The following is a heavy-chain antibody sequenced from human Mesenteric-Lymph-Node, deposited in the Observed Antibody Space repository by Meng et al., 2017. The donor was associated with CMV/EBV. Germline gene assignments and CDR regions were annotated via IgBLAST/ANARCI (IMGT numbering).Heavy chain of an antibody. V-gene: IGHV1-2*02. J-gene: IGHJ4*02. D-gene: IGHD4-17*01. Sequence: AAAYTITGYYLHWVRQAPGQGIEWMGWMNPNSGGTNYAQKFQGRVTMTRDTSISTVYMELSRLTSDDTAVYYCARTLGFHNYGDYGFWGQGTLVTVSS. CDR2: MNPNSGGT. CDR3: ARTLGFHNYGDYGF. CDR1: AYTITGYY.